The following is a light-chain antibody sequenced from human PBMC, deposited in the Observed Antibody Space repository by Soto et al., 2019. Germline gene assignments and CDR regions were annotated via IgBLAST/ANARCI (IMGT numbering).Light chain of an antibody. V-gene: IGLV1-51*01. CDR2: DND. CDR3: DTWDNPLSAGV. J-gene: IGLJ1*01. CDR1: ASNIGSNS. Sequence: QSVLTQPPSVSAAPGQKVTISCSGSASNIGSNSLSWYRQFPGSSPMLVIYDNDKRPSGISARFSASKSDTSATLGITGLQPGDEAAYYCDTWDNPLSAGVFGSGTKVTGL.